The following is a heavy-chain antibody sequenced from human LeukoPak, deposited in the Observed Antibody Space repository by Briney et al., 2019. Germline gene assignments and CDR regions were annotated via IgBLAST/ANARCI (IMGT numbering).Heavy chain of an antibody. CDR1: GGSTSSSNW. CDR3: ARAKSGWYLFYFDY. J-gene: IGHJ4*02. D-gene: IGHD6-19*01. V-gene: IGHV4-4*02. Sequence: PSGTLSLTCAVSGGSTSSSNWWSWVRQPPGKGLEWIGEIYHSGSTNYNPSLKSRVTISVDKSKNQFSLKPSSVTAADTAVYYCARAKSGWYLFYFDYWGQGTLVTVSS. CDR2: IYHSGST.